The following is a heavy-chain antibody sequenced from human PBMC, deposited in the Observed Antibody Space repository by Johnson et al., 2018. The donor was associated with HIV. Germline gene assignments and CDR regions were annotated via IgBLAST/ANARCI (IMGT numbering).Heavy chain of an antibody. D-gene: IGHD6-6*01. CDR2: INQDGSDK. CDR3: ARDSSNSFRFEMYAFDI. J-gene: IGHJ3*02. CDR1: GFTFSNHH. V-gene: IGHV3-7*01. Sequence: VQLVESGGGLVQPGGSLRLSCAVSGFTFSNHHMTWVRQAPGKGLEWVANINQDGSDKYYVDSVKGRFTISRDNAQNSLYLQMNSLRPEDTAVYYCARDSSNSFRFEMYAFDIWGQGTMVTVSS.